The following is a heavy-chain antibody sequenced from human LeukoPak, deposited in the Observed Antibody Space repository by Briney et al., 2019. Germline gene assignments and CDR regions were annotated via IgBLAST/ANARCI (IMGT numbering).Heavy chain of an antibody. J-gene: IGHJ4*02. CDR1: GFTFSNYW. CDR2: IKGDGRTK. CDR3: AREVSSSWQIFDY. Sequence: GGSLRLSCAATGFTFSNYWMTWVRQAPGKGLEWVANIKGDGRTKYHVDSVKGRFTISRENAKDSLYLDMSSLRVEDTAVYYCAREVSSSWQIFDYWGQGTLVTVSS. D-gene: IGHD6-13*01. V-gene: IGHV3-7*01.